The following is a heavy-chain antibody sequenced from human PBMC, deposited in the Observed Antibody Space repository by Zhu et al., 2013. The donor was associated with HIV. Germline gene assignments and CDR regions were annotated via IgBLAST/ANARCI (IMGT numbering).Heavy chain of an antibody. CDR2: IIPIFGTA. J-gene: IGHJ6*02. D-gene: IGHD5-12*01. Sequence: QVQLVQSGAEVKKPGSSVKVSCKASGGTFSSYAISWVRQAPGQGLEWMGGIIPIFGTANYAQKFQGRVTITADESTSTAYMELSSLRSEDTAVYYCARDGLATTESHYYYYYGMDVWGQGTTVTVSS. CDR1: GGTFSSYA. V-gene: IGHV1-69*01. CDR3: ARDGLATTESHYYYYYGMDV.